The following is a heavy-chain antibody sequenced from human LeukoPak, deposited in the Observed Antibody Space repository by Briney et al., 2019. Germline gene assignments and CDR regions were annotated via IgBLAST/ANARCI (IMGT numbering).Heavy chain of an antibody. CDR1: GFTFSSYA. J-gene: IGHJ4*02. CDR2: ISGSGGST. D-gene: IGHD6-13*01. Sequence: TGGSLRLSCAASGFTFSSYAMSWVRQAPGKGLEWVSAISGSGGSTHYADSVKGRFTISRDISKNTLYLQMNSLRAEDAAVYYCAKGSCSSSWYYFDDWGQGTLVTVSS. V-gene: IGHV3-23*01. CDR3: AKGSCSSSWYYFDD.